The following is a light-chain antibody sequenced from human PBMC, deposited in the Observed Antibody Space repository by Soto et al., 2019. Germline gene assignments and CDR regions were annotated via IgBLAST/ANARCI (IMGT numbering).Light chain of an antibody. CDR2: DVS. CDR3: SSYTSSSTLYV. J-gene: IGLJ1*01. V-gene: IGLV2-14*01. Sequence: QSALTQPASVSGSPGQSITISCTGTSSDVGGYNYVSWYQQHPGKAPKLMIYDVSNRPSGVSNRFSGSKSGNTASLTISGLQAEDEADYYCSSYTSSSTLYVFGLGTKVTFL. CDR1: SSDVGGYNY.